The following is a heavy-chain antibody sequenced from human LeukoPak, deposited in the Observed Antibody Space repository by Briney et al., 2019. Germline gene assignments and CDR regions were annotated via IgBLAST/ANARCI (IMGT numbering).Heavy chain of an antibody. CDR1: GFTFSSYA. D-gene: IGHD1-14*01. V-gene: IGHV3-23*01. J-gene: IGHJ4*02. Sequence: PGGSLRLSCAASGFTFSSYAMSWVRQAPGKGLEWVSAISGSGGCTYYADSVKGRFSISQDNSKNTLYLQMNSLRAEDTAVYDCAKAQGYYGPERNHIDYWGQGTLVTVSS. CDR3: AKAQGYYGPERNHIDY. CDR2: ISGSGGCT.